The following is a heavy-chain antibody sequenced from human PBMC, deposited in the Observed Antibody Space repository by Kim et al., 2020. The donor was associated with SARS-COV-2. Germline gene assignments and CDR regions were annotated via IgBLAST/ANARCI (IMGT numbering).Heavy chain of an antibody. V-gene: IGHV3-30*04. CDR1: GFTFSSYA. CDR2: ISYDGSNK. Sequence: GGSLRLSCAASGFTFSSYAMHWVRQAPGKGLEWVAVISYDGSNKYYADSVKGRFTISRDNSKNTLYLQMNSLRAEDTAVYYCTSLGDFGVGISVRDAFDIWGQGTMVTVSS. CDR3: TSLGDFGVGISVRDAFDI. D-gene: IGHD3-3*01. J-gene: IGHJ3*02.